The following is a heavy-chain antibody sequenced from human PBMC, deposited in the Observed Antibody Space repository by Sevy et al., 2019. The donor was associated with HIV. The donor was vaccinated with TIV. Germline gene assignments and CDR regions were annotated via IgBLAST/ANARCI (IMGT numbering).Heavy chain of an antibody. V-gene: IGHV1-8*03. J-gene: IGHJ6*03. D-gene: IGHD3-10*01. CDR2: MNPNSGNT. CDR3: ARGGVSYYYYYMDV. Sequence: ASVKVSCKASGYTFTSYDINWVRQATGQGLEWMGWMNPNSGNTGYAQKFQGRDTITRNTSISTAYMELSSLRSEDTAVYYCARGGVSYYYYYMDVWGKGTTVTVSS. CDR1: GYTFTSYD.